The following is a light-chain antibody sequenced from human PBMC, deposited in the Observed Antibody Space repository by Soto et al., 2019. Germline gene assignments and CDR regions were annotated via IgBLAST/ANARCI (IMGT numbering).Light chain of an antibody. CDR1: SSNIGAGYD. J-gene: IGLJ1*01. CDR2: CNI. V-gene: IGLV1-40*01. Sequence: QSVLTQPPSVSGAPGQRVTISCTGSSSNIGAGYDVHWYQQRPGTAPKLLIFCNINRPSGVRDRSSGSKSGTSASLAITGLQAEDEGDYYCQSYDSTLSARYVFGTGTKVTVL. CDR3: QSYDSTLSARYV.